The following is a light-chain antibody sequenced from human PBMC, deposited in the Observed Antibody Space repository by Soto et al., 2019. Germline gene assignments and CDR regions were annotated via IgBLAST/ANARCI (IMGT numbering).Light chain of an antibody. CDR1: QSVSSY. CDR3: QQRSNWPPTWT. Sequence: EIVLTQSPATLSLSPVERATLSCRSSQSVSSYLAWYQQKPGQAPRLLIYDASNRATGIPARFSGSGSGTDFTLTISSLEPEDFAVYYCQQRSNWPPTWTFGQGT. V-gene: IGKV3-11*01. J-gene: IGKJ1*01. CDR2: DAS.